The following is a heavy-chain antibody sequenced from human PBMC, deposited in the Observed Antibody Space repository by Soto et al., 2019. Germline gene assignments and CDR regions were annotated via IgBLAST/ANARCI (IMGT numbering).Heavy chain of an antibody. CDR1: GGTFSSYA. Sequence: SVKVSCKASGGTFSSYAISWVRQAPGQGLEWMGGIIPIFGTANYAQKFQGRVTITADESTSTAYMELSSLRSEDTAVYYCARVGSIVVVVAATEGWFDPWGQGTLVTVSS. CDR3: ARVGSIVVVVAATEGWFDP. J-gene: IGHJ5*02. CDR2: IIPIFGTA. V-gene: IGHV1-69*13. D-gene: IGHD2-15*01.